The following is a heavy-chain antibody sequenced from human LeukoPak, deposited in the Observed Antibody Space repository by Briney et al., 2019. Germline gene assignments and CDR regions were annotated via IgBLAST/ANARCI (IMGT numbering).Heavy chain of an antibody. CDR3: ARNYGGIYFDY. D-gene: IGHD4-23*01. Sequence: GASVKVSCKASGYDFTSYAMHWVRQAPGQRLEWMGWINAGNGNTKYSQKFQDRVTVTRDTSTSTAYMELSSLRSEDTAVYYCARNYGGIYFDYWGQGTLVTVSS. J-gene: IGHJ4*02. V-gene: IGHV1-3*01. CDR2: INAGNGNT. CDR1: GYDFTSYA.